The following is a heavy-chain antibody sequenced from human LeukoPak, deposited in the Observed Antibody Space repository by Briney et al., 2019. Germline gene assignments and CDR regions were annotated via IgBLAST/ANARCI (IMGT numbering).Heavy chain of an antibody. Sequence: PETLSLTCTVSGGSISSYYWSWIRQPPGKGLEWIGYIYYSGSTNYNPSLESRVTISVDTSKNQFSLQLTSLTAADTAVYYCAREGQQLVPPFDYWGQGTLVTVSS. V-gene: IGHV4-59*12. D-gene: IGHD6-6*01. J-gene: IGHJ4*02. CDR3: AREGQQLVPPFDY. CDR2: IYYSGST. CDR1: GGSISSYY.